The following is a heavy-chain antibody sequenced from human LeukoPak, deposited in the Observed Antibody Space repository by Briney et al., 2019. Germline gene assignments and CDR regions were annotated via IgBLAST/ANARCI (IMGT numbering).Heavy chain of an antibody. D-gene: IGHD3-10*01. V-gene: IGHV3-30*04. Sequence: GGSLRLSCAASGFTFSSYAMHWVRQAPGKGLEWVAVISYDGSNKYYADSVKGRFTISRDNSKNALYLQMNSLRAEDTAVYYCARDSRGATMVRGVTGYYYGMDVWGKGTTVTVSS. CDR3: ARDSRGATMVRGVTGYYYGMDV. J-gene: IGHJ6*04. CDR2: ISYDGSNK. CDR1: GFTFSSYA.